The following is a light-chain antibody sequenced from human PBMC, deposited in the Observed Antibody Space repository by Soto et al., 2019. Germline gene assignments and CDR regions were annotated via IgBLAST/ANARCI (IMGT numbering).Light chain of an antibody. Sequence: QSALTQPASVSGSLGQSITISCTAGSSAYHFVSWYQQHPEQAPRVIIYDVSGRPSGVSARFSGSKSGNTASLTISGLQDEDEAAYYCSSYSSGNALSAVFGGGTKLTVL. CDR3: SSYSSGNALSAV. J-gene: IGLJ7*01. CDR2: DVS. CDR1: SSAYHF. V-gene: IGLV2-14*03.